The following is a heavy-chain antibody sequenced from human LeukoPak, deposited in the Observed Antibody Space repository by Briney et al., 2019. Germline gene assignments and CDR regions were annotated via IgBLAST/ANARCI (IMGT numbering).Heavy chain of an antibody. CDR2: IRSKAYGGTT. CDR1: GFTFGDYA. V-gene: IGHV3-49*03. Sequence: PGGSLRLSCTASGFTFGDYAMSGFRQAPGKGGEWGGFIRSKAYGGTTEYAASVKGRFTISRDDSKSIAYLQMNSLKTEDTAVYYCTRNMVEMATIDWGQGTLVTVSS. CDR3: TRNMVEMATID. J-gene: IGHJ4*02. D-gene: IGHD5-24*01.